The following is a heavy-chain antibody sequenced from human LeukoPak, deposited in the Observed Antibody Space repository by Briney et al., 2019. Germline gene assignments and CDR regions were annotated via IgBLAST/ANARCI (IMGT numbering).Heavy chain of an antibody. Sequence: ASVKVSCKASGYTFTSYGISWVRQAPGQRLEWMGWINAGNGNTKYSQKFQGRVTITRDTSASTAYMELSSLRSEDTAVYYCARGDCSSTSCYTPPGDYWGQGTLVTVSS. V-gene: IGHV1-3*01. CDR1: GYTFTSYG. CDR3: ARGDCSSTSCYTPPGDY. CDR2: INAGNGNT. D-gene: IGHD2-2*02. J-gene: IGHJ4*02.